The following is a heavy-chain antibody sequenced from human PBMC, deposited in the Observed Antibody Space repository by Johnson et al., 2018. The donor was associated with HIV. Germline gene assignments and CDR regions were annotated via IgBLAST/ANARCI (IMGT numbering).Heavy chain of an antibody. J-gene: IGHJ3*02. D-gene: IGHD3-22*01. CDR1: GFIFSSYW. V-gene: IGHV3-74*01. Sequence: VQLVESGGGLVQPGGSLRLSCAASGFIFSSYWMHWVRQAPGKGLVWVSRINSDGSSTSYADSVKGRFTISRDNAKNTLYLQVNSLRAEDKAVYYCAREIGDAFDIWGQGTMVTVSS. CDR3: AREIGDAFDI. CDR2: INSDGSST.